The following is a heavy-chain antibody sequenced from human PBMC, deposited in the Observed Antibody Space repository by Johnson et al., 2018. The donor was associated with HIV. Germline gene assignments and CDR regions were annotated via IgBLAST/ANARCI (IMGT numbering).Heavy chain of an antibody. CDR1: GFTFSDYY. CDR2: ISSSSSTI. J-gene: IGHJ3*02. Sequence: QVQLVESGGGLVKPGGSLRLSCAASGFTFSDYYMSWIRQAPGKGLEWVSYISSSSSTIYYADSVKGRFTISRDNAKNTLYLQMNSLRAEDTGVYYCAREQELIGERAFDIWGQGTMVTVSS. D-gene: IGHD6-13*01. V-gene: IGHV3-11*04. CDR3: AREQELIGERAFDI.